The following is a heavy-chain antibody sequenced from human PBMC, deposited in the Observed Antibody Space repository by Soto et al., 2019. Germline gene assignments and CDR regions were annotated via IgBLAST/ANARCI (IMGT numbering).Heavy chain of an antibody. CDR2: IDWDDGK. Sequence: SGPTLVNPTQTLTLTCTFSGFSLSTSGMCVSWIRQPPGKALEWLAHIDWDDGKYYSTSLKTRLIISKDTSKNQVVLTMTNMDPVDTATYYCARTPYYDILTGYYSDSWGQGTLVTVSS. J-gene: IGHJ4*02. CDR3: ARTPYYDILTGYYSDS. V-gene: IGHV2-70*01. D-gene: IGHD3-9*01. CDR1: GFSLSTSGMC.